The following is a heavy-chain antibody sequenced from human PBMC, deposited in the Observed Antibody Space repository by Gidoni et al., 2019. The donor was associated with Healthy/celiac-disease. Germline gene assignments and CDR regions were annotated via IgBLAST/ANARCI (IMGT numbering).Heavy chain of an antibody. CDR2: IIPSFGTA. CDR1: GCTFSSYA. J-gene: IGHJ3*02. V-gene: IGHV1-69*01. D-gene: IGHD3-22*01. CDR3: ARDVPHYYDSSGYIDAFDI. Sequence: QVQLVQSGAEVKKAGASVKVSCKASGCTFSSYAISWVRPAPGQGLEWMGGIIPSFGTASYAQKFQGRVTITADESTSTAYMELSSLRSEDTAVYYCARDVPHYYDSSGYIDAFDIWGQGTMVTVSS.